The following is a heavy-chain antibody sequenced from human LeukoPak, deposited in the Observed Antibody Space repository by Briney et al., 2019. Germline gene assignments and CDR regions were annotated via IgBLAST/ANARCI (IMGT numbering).Heavy chain of an antibody. V-gene: IGHV4-39*01. J-gene: IGHJ6*03. CDR1: GASINSGTYY. CDR3: ARLHYGGNYGYYYYYMDV. D-gene: IGHD4-23*01. Sequence: PSETLSLTCTASGASINSGTYYWGWIRQPPGKGLEWIGSIYYTGSTYYNPSLKSRVSISVDTSKNQFSLKVSSVTAADTAVYYCARLHYGGNYGYYYYYMDVWGKGTTVTISS. CDR2: IYYTGST.